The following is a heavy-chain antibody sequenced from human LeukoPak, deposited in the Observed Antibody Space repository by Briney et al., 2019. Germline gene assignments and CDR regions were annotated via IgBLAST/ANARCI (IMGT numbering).Heavy chain of an antibody. V-gene: IGHV3-64*04. Sequence: GGSLRLSCSASGFTFSSYAMHWVRQAPGKGLEYVSAISSNGGSTYYADSVKGRFTISRDNSKNTLYLQMNSLRAEDTAVYYCAKTPFNCGGDSSFGTGYYFDYWGQGTLVTVSS. D-gene: IGHD2-21*02. CDR3: AKTPFNCGGDSSFGTGYYFDY. J-gene: IGHJ4*02. CDR2: ISSNGGST. CDR1: GFTFSSYA.